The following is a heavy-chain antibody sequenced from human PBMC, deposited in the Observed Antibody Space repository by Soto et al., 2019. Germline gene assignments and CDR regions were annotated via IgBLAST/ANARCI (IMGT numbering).Heavy chain of an antibody. Sequence: ASVKVSCKASGYTFTSYDINWVRQATGQGLEWMGWMNPNSGNTGYAQKFQGRVTMTRSTSISTAYMELSSLRSEDTAVYYCARESYDSGLGYYYYMDVWGKGTTVTVSS. D-gene: IGHD3-3*01. V-gene: IGHV1-8*01. CDR3: ARESYDSGLGYYYYMDV. CDR1: GYTFTSYD. CDR2: MNPNSGNT. J-gene: IGHJ6*03.